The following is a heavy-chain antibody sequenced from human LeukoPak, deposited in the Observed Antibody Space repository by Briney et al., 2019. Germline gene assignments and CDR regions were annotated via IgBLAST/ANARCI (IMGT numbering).Heavy chain of an antibody. Sequence: ASVKVSCKASGYTFTSYDINWVRQATGQGLEWMGWMNPNSGNTGYAQKFQGRVTITRNTSISTAYMELSSLRSEDTALYYCARGSSPPRHSSGYHELDYWGQGTLVTV. CDR1: GYTFTSYD. V-gene: IGHV1-8*01. CDR3: ARGSSPPRHSSGYHELDY. J-gene: IGHJ4*02. CDR2: MNPNSGNT. D-gene: IGHD3-22*01.